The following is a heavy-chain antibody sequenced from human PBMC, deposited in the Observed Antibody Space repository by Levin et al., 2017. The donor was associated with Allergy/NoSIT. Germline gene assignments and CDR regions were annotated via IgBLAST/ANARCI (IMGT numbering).Heavy chain of an antibody. CDR1: GYSFTSYY. CDR2: INPSGGSI. Sequence: GESLKISCKASGYSFTSYYMNWVRQAPGQGLEWMGIINPSGGSISFAQKFQGRVTMTRDTSASTVYMELSSLRSEDTAVYYCARTGYSSSLTKYYGMDVWGQGTTVTVSS. J-gene: IGHJ6*02. V-gene: IGHV1-46*01. D-gene: IGHD6-13*01. CDR3: ARTGYSSSLTKYYGMDV.